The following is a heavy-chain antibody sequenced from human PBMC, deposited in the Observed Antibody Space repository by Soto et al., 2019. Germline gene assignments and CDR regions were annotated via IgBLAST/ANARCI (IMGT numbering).Heavy chain of an antibody. CDR3: ARGSYSSSIGVYYYYGMDV. CDR2: ISAYNGNT. Sequence: ASVKVSCKASGYTFTSYGISWVRQAPGQGLEWMGWISAYNGNTNYAQKLQGWVTMTRDTSISTAYMELSRLRSDDTAVYYCARGSYSSSIGVYYYYGMDVWGQGTTVTVSS. CDR1: GYTFTSYG. V-gene: IGHV1-18*01. D-gene: IGHD6-13*01. J-gene: IGHJ6*02.